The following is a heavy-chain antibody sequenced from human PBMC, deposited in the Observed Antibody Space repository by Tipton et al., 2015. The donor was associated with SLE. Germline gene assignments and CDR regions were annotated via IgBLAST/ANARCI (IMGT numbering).Heavy chain of an antibody. CDR2: IFYSGST. D-gene: IGHD6-13*01. CDR1: GGSISSSGDY. CDR3: ARRIVAGGYGYYFDY. J-gene: IGHJ4*02. Sequence: TLSLTCTVSGGSISSSGDYWAWIRQPPGKGLEWIASIFYSGSTYNNPSLKSRVTISVDTSKYQFSLKVNSVTAADTAVYYCARRIVAGGYGYYFDYWGQGRLVTVSS. V-gene: IGHV4-39*07.